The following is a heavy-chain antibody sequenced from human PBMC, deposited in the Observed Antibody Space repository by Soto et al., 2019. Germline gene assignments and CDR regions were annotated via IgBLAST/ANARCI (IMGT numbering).Heavy chain of an antibody. CDR3: ERSYRTDGKFDY. CDR1: GFSLSTSGMR. Sequence: SGPTLVNPTQTLTLTCTFSGFSLSTSGMRVSWIRQPPGKALEWLARIDWDDDKFYSTSLKTRLTISKDTSKNQVVLTMTNMDPVETAKYYCERSYRTDGKFDYWGQGTLVTVSS. CDR2: IDWDDDK. V-gene: IGHV2-70*04. J-gene: IGHJ4*02. D-gene: IGHD2-2*02.